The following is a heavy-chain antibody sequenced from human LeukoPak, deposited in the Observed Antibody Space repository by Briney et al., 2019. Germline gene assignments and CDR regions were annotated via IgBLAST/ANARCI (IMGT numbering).Heavy chain of an antibody. D-gene: IGHD6-13*01. V-gene: IGHV1-46*01. Sequence: GASVKGSCKGSGYTFTSYYMHGVRQAPGQGGEWMGIINPSGGSTSYAQKFQGRVTMTRDTSTSTVYMELSSLRSEDTAVYYCARVRAAAGNDYWGQGTLVTVSS. CDR2: INPSGGST. J-gene: IGHJ4*02. CDR3: ARVRAAAGNDY. CDR1: GYTFTSYY.